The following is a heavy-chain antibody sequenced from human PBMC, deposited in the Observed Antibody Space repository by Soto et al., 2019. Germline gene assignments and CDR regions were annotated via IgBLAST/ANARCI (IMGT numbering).Heavy chain of an antibody. CDR2: ISSNGGST. CDR3: ARDLYTDRIAVAVC. D-gene: IGHD6-19*01. Sequence: EVQLVESGGGLVQPGGSLRLSCAASGFTFSSYAMHWVRQAPGKGLVYVSAISSNGGSTYYANSVKGRFTISRDNSKNTLYLQMGSLRAEDMAVYYCARDLYTDRIAVAVCWGQGTLVTVSS. V-gene: IGHV3-64*01. J-gene: IGHJ4*02. CDR1: GFTFSSYA.